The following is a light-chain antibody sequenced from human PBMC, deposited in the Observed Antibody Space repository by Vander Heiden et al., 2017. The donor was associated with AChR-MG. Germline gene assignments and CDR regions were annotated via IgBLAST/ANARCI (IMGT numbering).Light chain of an antibody. CDR3: QSTDSSGTKWV. V-gene: IGLV3-25*03. CDR1: AFADQY. Sequence: SYELTQPPSVSVSPGQTARITCSGDAFADQYGHWYQQKAGQAPVLVRVKDNERPSGIPEGFSGSSSGTEVKLNISGVQAEDEADYYWQSTDSSGTKWVFGGGTKVTVL. J-gene: IGLJ3*02. CDR2: KDN.